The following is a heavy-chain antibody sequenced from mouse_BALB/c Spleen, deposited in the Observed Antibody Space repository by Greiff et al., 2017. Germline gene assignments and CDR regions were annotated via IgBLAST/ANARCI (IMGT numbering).Heavy chain of an antibody. CDR3: ASTVVGSRYWYFDV. D-gene: IGHD1-1*01. V-gene: IGHV5-6-5*01. J-gene: IGHJ1*01. CDR1: GFTFSSYS. CDR2: ISSGGST. Sequence: EVKLMESGGGLVKPGGSLKLSCAASGFTFSSYSMSWVRQTPEKRLEWVASISSGGSTYYPDSVKGRFTISRDDARNILYLQMSSLRSEDTAMYYCASTVVGSRYWYFDVWGAGTTVTVSS.